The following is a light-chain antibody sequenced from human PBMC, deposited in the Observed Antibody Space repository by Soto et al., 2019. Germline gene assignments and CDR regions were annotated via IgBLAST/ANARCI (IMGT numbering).Light chain of an antibody. CDR3: QQYKSYST. CDR2: KAS. Sequence: DIQMTQSPSTLSASVGDRVTITCRASQSISPWLAWYQQKPGKAPKLLIYKASNLESGVPSRFSGSGSGTQFTLTISSLQPDDFATYYCQQYKSYSTFGQGTKVEVK. V-gene: IGKV1-5*03. J-gene: IGKJ1*01. CDR1: QSISPW.